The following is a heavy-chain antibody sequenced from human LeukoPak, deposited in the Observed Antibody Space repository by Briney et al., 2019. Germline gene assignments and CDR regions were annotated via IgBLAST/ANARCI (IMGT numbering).Heavy chain of an antibody. D-gene: IGHD6-6*01. Sequence: KSSETLSLTCTVSGGSISSYYWSWIRQPPGKGLEWIGYIYYSGSTNYNPSLKSRVTISVDTSKNQFSLKLSSVTAAGTAVYYCARDGQGSSFDYWGQGTLVTVSS. J-gene: IGHJ4*02. CDR1: GGSISSYY. CDR2: IYYSGST. CDR3: ARDGQGSSFDY. V-gene: IGHV4-59*01.